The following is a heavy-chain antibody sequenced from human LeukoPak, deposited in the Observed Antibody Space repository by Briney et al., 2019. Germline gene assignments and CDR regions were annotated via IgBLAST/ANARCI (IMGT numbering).Heavy chain of an antibody. J-gene: IGHJ4*02. Sequence: GGSLRLSCAASGFTFSRYAMHWVRQAPGKGLEWVAIISYDGSNKYYADSVKGRFTISRDNSKNTLYLQMNSLRAEDTAVYYCAKVPAGYYFDYWGQGTLVTVSS. CDR2: ISYDGSNK. V-gene: IGHV3-30*04. D-gene: IGHD6-19*01. CDR3: AKVPAGYYFDY. CDR1: GFTFSRYA.